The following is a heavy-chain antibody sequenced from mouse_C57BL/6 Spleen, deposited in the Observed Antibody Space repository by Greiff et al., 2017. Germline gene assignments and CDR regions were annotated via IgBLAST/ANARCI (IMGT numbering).Heavy chain of an antibody. Sequence: QVQLQQSGPELVKPGASVKISCKASGYAFSSSWMNWVKQRPGKGLEWIGRIYPGDGDTNYNGKFKGKATLTADKSSSTAYMQRSSLTSEDSAVYFCARGDYYGHAMDYWGQGTSVTVSS. V-gene: IGHV1-82*01. CDR3: ARGDYYGHAMDY. D-gene: IGHD1-1*01. CDR1: GYAFSSSW. J-gene: IGHJ4*01. CDR2: IYPGDGDT.